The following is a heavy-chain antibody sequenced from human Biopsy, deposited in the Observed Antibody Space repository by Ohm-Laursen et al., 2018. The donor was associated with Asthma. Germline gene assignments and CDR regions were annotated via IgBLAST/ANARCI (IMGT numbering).Heavy chain of an antibody. J-gene: IGHJ6*02. CDR3: AKDKVGAANSYQYGMDV. D-gene: IGHD1-26*01. CDR1: GFSFSSYA. V-gene: IGHV3-23*01. Sequence: SLRLSCTASGFSFSSYAMSWVRQAPGQGLEWVLSVSLNGENTYYTDSVKGRFTISRDNPENTLYLQMSSLGAEDTAIYYCAKDKVGAANSYQYGMDVWGQGTTVTVSS. CDR2: VSLNGENT.